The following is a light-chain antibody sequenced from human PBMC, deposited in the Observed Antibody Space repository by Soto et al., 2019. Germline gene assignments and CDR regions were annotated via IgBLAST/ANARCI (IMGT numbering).Light chain of an antibody. J-gene: IGLJ1*01. Sequence: QSALTQPASVSGSPGQSITISFTGTSSDVGAYKYVSWYQQHPGKAPKLIIYEVSNRPSGVSNRFSGSKSGNTASLTISGLQAEDETDYYCNSFTSSSTYVFGTGTKLTVL. V-gene: IGLV2-14*01. CDR2: EVS. CDR1: SSDVGAYKY. CDR3: NSFTSSSTYV.